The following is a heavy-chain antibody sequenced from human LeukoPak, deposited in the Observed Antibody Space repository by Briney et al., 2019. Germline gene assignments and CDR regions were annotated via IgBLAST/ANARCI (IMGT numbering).Heavy chain of an antibody. CDR3: ARVPVGYDFWSGYYTENNWFDP. J-gene: IGHJ5*02. Sequence: RASVKVSCKASGGTFSSYAVSWVRQAPGQGLEWMGRIIPILGIANYAQKFQGRVRITADKSTSTAYMELSSLRSEDTAVYYCARVPVGYDFWSGYYTENNWFDPWGQGTLVTVSS. V-gene: IGHV1-69*04. D-gene: IGHD3-3*01. CDR1: GGTFSSYA. CDR2: IIPILGIA.